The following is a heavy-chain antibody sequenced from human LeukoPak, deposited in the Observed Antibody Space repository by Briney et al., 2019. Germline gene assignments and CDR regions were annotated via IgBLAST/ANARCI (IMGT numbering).Heavy chain of an antibody. CDR1: GFTFSSYS. CDR3: AELGITMIGGV. Sequence: GGSLRLSCAASGFTFSSYSMNWVCQAPGKGLEWVSYISSSSSTIYYADSVKGRFTISRDNAKNSLYLQMNSLRAEDTSVYYCAELGITMIGGVWGKGTTVTISS. J-gene: IGHJ6*04. CDR2: ISSSSSTI. D-gene: IGHD3-10*02. V-gene: IGHV3-48*04.